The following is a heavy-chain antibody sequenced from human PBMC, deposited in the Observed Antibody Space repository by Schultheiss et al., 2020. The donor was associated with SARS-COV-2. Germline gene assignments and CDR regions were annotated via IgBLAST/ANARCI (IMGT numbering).Heavy chain of an antibody. CDR3: ARACSYYDSSGYYCSYFDY. CDR2: IYSGGST. D-gene: IGHD3-22*01. Sequence: GESLKISCAASGFTFSSYWMSWVRQAPGKGLEWVSVIYSGGSTYYADSVKGRFTISRDNSKNTLYLQMNSLRAEDTAVYYCARACSYYDSSGYYCSYFDYWGQGTLVTVSS. CDR1: GFTFSSYW. V-gene: IGHV3-66*01. J-gene: IGHJ4*02.